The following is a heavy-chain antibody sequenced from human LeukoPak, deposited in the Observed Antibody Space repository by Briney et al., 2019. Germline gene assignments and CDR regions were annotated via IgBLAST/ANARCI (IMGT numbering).Heavy chain of an antibody. CDR1: GGTFISYA. CDR3: AIKPYYYDSSGPVDY. CDR2: IIPIFGTA. J-gene: IGHJ4*02. D-gene: IGHD3-22*01. Sequence: GASVKVSCKASGGTFISYAISWVRQAPGQGLEWMGRIIPIFGTANYAQKFQGRVTITTDESTSTAYMELSSLRSEDTAVYYCAIKPYYYDSSGPVDYWGQGTLVTVSS. V-gene: IGHV1-69*05.